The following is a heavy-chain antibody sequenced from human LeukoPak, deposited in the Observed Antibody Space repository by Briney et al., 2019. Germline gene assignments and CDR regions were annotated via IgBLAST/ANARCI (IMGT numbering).Heavy chain of an antibody. CDR3: ARETSSGYYFDAFDL. D-gene: IGHD3-22*01. Sequence: GGSLRLSCAASGFTFSSYAMHWVRQAPGKGLEWVAVISYDGSNKYYADSVKGRFTISRDNAKNSLYLQMNSLRAEDTAVYYCARETSSGYYFDAFDLWGQGTMVTVSS. CDR1: GFTFSSYA. CDR2: ISYDGSNK. J-gene: IGHJ3*01. V-gene: IGHV3-30*04.